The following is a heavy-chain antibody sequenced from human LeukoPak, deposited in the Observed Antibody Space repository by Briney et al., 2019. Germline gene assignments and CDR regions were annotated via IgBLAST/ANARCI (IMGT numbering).Heavy chain of an antibody. D-gene: IGHD3-22*01. CDR2: ISYDGSNK. Sequence: GSLRLSCAASGSTFSSYGMHWVRQAPGKGLEWVAVISYDGSNKYYADSVKGRFTISRDNSKNTLYLQMNSLRAEDTAVYYCAKDTAYYYDSSGYRFDYWGQGTLVTVSS. CDR1: GSTFSSYG. CDR3: AKDTAYYYDSSGYRFDY. V-gene: IGHV3-30*18. J-gene: IGHJ4*02.